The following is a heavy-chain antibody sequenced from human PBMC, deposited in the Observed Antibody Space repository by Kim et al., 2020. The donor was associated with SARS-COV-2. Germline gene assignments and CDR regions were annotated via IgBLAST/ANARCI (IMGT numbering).Heavy chain of an antibody. D-gene: IGHD1-1*01. J-gene: IGHJ4*02. V-gene: IGHV6-1*01. CDR3: ARVLMGSLQFDY. Sequence: DYAVSVKSRITINPDTSKTQFSLQLNSVTPEDTAVYYCARVLMGSLQFDYWGQGTLVTVSS.